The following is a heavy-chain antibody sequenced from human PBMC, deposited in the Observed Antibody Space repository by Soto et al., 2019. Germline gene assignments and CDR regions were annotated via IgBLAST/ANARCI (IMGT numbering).Heavy chain of an antibody. CDR2: INPSGGST. J-gene: IGHJ4*02. D-gene: IGHD1-26*01. V-gene: IGHV1-46*01. Sequence: ASVKVSCKASGYTFTSYAMHWVRQAPGQGLEWMGIINPSGGSTSYAQKFQGRVTMTRDTSTSTVYMELSSLRSEDTAVYYCARERELNYFDYWGQGTLVTVSS. CDR3: ARERELNYFDY. CDR1: GYTFTSYA.